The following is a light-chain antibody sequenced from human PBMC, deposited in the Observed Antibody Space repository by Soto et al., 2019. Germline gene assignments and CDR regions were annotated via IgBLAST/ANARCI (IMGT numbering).Light chain of an antibody. J-gene: IGKJ5*01. CDR2: DAS. V-gene: IGKV1-33*01. Sequence: QMTQSPSSLSASVGDIVTIACQASQDIGNYLNWYQQRPGKAPKLLILDASSLDTGVPSRFSGSGSGTDFTFTISSLQSEDIATYYCQQYYNGPITFGQGTRLEIK. CDR3: QQYYNGPIT. CDR1: QDIGNY.